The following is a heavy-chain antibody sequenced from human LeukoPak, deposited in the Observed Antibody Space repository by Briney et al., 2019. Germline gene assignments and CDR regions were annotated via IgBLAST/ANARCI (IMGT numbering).Heavy chain of an antibody. CDR1: GYTFSGYY. CDR3: ARDRIVVVPAAIHDYYYGMDV. V-gene: IGHV1-2*02. J-gene: IGHJ6*02. Sequence: ASVKVSCKASGYTFSGYYMHWVRQAPGQGLEWMGWINPNRGGTNYAQKFQGRVTMTRDTSISTAYMELSRLRSDDTAVYYCARDRIVVVPAAIHDYYYGMDVWGQGTTVTVSS. D-gene: IGHD2-2*01. CDR2: INPNRGGT.